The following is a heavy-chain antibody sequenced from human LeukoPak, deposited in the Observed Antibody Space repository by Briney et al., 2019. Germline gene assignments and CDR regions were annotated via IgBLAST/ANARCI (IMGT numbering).Heavy chain of an antibody. Sequence: GASVKVSCKASGYTFTSYGIGWVRQAPGQGLEWMGWISAYNGNTNYAQKLQGRVTMTTDTSTSTAYMEMRRLRSDDTAVYYCARDGGSYLRHYYYMDVWGKGTTVTVSS. CDR3: ARDGGSYLRHYYYMDV. CDR1: GYTFTSYG. CDR2: ISAYNGNT. J-gene: IGHJ6*03. V-gene: IGHV1-18*01. D-gene: IGHD1-26*01.